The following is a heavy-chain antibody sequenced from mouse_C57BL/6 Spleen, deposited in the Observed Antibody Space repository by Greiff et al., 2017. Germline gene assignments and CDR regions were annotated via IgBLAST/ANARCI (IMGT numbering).Heavy chain of an antibody. CDR3: TTGYDYYARDY. CDR2: IDPENGDT. Sequence: VQLQQSGAELVRPGASVKLSCTASGFNIKDDYMHWVKQRPEQGLEWIGWIDPENGDTEYAPKFKGKATITADTSSNTAYLQLSSLTSEDTAVYYCTTGYDYYARDYWGQGTSVTVSS. V-gene: IGHV14-4*01. CDR1: GFNIKDDY. D-gene: IGHD1-1*02. J-gene: IGHJ4*01.